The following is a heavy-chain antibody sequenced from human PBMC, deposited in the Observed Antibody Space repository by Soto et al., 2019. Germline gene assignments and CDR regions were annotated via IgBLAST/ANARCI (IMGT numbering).Heavy chain of an antibody. J-gene: IGHJ4*02. CDR2: ISSSTFYT. CDR3: ATDDSSVLEYFDY. CDR1: GFSFSDHY. V-gene: IGHV3-11*06. Sequence: QVQLVESGGGLVKPGGSLRLSCAASGFSFSDHYMSWIRQAPGKGLEWVSYISSSTFYTNYADSVKGRFTISRDNDKNSLYLQMNSLRAEDTAVYYCATDDSSVLEYFDYWGQGILVTVSS. D-gene: IGHD3-22*01.